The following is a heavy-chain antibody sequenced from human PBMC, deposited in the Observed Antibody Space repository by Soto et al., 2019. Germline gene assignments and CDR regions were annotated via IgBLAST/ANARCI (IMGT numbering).Heavy chain of an antibody. CDR3: ARLPVVVIALGYFDP. D-gene: IGHD2-21*01. CDR2: VYYTGFT. V-gene: IGHV4-39*01. Sequence: QLQLQESGPGLVKPSETLSLTCTVSGDSISSSYYWGWVRQPPGKGLECIGAVYYTGFTYYNPSLKSRLTISLDTSKNQFSLRLSSVTAADTAIYYCARLPVVVIALGYFDPWGPGILVTVSS. J-gene: IGHJ5*02. CDR1: GDSISSSYY.